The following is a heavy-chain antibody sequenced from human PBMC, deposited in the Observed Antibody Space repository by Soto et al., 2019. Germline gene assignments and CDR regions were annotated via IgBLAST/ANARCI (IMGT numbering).Heavy chain of an antibody. CDR1: GESITDTNYY. J-gene: IGHJ4*02. D-gene: IGHD6-13*01. V-gene: IGHV4-39*01. CDR3: ARQPRSSSWCFGC. CDR2: IYYSGNT. Sequence: SETLSLTCTVSGESITDTNYYWGWIRQPPEKGLEWIGSIYYSGNTYYNPSLKSRVTISVDTSKYHFSLRLNSVTASDTAVYYCARQPRSSSWCFGCWGQGTLVTVSS.